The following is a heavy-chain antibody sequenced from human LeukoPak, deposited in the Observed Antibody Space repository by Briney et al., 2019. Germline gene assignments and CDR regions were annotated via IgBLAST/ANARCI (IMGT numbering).Heavy chain of an antibody. CDR2: MNPNSGNT. J-gene: IGHJ4*02. Sequence: ASVKVSCKASGYTITSYDINWVRQATGQGLEWMGWMNPNSGNTGYAQKFQGRVTITRNTSISTAYMELSSLRSEDTAVYYCARVKAERYRGIAVTDWGQGTLVTVSS. CDR3: ARVKAERYRGIAVTD. V-gene: IGHV1-8*03. CDR1: GYTITSYD. D-gene: IGHD6-19*01.